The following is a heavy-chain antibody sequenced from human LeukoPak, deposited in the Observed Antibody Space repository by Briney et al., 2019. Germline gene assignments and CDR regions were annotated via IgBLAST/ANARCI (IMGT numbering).Heavy chain of an antibody. CDR2: MNPNSGNT. CDR1: GYTFTSYD. Sequence: ASVKVSCKASGYTFTSYDINWVRQATGQGLEWMGWMNPNSGNTGYAQKFQGRVTMTRNTSISTAYMELSSLRSEDTAVYYCARVSDGDYAIDYWGQGTLVIVSS. D-gene: IGHD4-17*01. J-gene: IGHJ4*02. V-gene: IGHV1-8*01. CDR3: ARVSDGDYAIDY.